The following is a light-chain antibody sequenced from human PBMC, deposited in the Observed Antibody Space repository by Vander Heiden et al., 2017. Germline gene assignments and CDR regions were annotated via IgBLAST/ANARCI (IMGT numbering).Light chain of an antibody. Sequence: DIVMTQSPDSLAVSLGERATINCKSSQSVLYSSNNKNYLAWYRQKPGQPPELLIYWASTRESGVADRFSGSGSGTDFTLTISSLQAEDVAVYYCQQYYTTLTFGQGTRLEIK. J-gene: IGKJ5*01. V-gene: IGKV4-1*01. CDR2: WAS. CDR1: QSVLYSSNNKNY. CDR3: QQYYTTLT.